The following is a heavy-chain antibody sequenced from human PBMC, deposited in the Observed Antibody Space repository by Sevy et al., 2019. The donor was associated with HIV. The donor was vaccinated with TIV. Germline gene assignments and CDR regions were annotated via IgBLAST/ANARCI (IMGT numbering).Heavy chain of an antibody. Sequence: GGSLRLSCTGSGFTFGDYAMSWFRQAPGMGLEWVGFIRSKDYGGATEYAASVKGRFTISRDDSKSMADLQMNSLKSEDTAVYYCTRGYYYDSSGYSDYWGQGTLVTVSS. D-gene: IGHD3-22*01. CDR3: TRGYYYDSSGYSDY. CDR1: GFTFGDYA. J-gene: IGHJ4*02. CDR2: IRSKDYGGAT. V-gene: IGHV3-49*03.